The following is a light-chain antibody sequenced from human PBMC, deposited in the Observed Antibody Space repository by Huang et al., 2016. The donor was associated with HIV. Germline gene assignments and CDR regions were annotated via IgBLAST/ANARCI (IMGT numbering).Light chain of an antibody. CDR3: QQFNNWPPRFT. J-gene: IGKJ3*01. CDR1: QNIGDN. V-gene: IGKV3-15*01. CDR2: GAS. Sequence: EIVMTQSPATLSVSPGERATLACRASQNIGDNLTWYQHKPGQAPRLLIYGASTRATGLPPRFSVSGSGTECTLTISGLEAEDLAVYYCQQFNNWPPRFTFGPGTTVDV.